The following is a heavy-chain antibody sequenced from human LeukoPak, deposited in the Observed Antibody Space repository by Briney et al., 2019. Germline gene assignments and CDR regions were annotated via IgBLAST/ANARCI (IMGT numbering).Heavy chain of an antibody. Sequence: GGSLRLSCAASGFTFSNYWMSWVRQAPGKGLEWVANIKEDGSEKNYVDSVKGRFTISRDNAKNSLYLQMFSLRAEDTAVYYCAREQTRGGDLHYWGQGALVTVSS. CDR3: AREQTRGGDLHY. J-gene: IGHJ4*02. V-gene: IGHV3-7*01. CDR1: GFTFSNYW. CDR2: IKEDGSEK. D-gene: IGHD2-21*02.